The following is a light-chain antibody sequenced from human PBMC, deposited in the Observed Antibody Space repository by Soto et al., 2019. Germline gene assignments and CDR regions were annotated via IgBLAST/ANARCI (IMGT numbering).Light chain of an antibody. CDR2: EGS. Sequence: QSVLTHPASVSGSPGQSITISCTGTSSDVGSYNLVSGYQQHPGKAPKLMIYEGSKRPSGVSNRSSGSKSGNTASLTISGLQAEDEADYYCCSYAGSSTFFYVLGTGTKV. J-gene: IGLJ1*01. CDR3: CSYAGSSTFFYV. CDR1: SSDVGSYNL. V-gene: IGLV2-23*03.